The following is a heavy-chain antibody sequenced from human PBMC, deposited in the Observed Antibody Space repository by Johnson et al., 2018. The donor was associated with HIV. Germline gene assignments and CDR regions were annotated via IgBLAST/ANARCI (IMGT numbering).Heavy chain of an antibody. CDR2: ISSSGDII. V-gene: IGHV3-11*04. J-gene: IGHJ3*02. Sequence: QEKLVESGGGLVKPGGSLRLSCAASGFTFSDYYMTWIRQAPGKGLEWLSFISSSGDIIRYADSVKGRFTISRDNAKNSLILQMNSLRDEDTAVYYCARVIRAFDIWGQGTMVTVSS. CDR3: ARVIRAFDI. CDR1: GFTFSDYY. D-gene: IGHD3-16*02.